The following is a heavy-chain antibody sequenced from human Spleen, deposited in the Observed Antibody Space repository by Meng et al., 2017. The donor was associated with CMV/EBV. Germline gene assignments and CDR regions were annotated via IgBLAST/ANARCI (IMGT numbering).Heavy chain of an antibody. CDR3: VKDAGYCSGTNCYPIDH. CDR2: IRHDGTYT. CDR1: GFALGSYG. D-gene: IGHD2-2*01. J-gene: IGHJ5*02. Sequence: GESLKISCVVSGFALGSYGMHWVRQAPGKGPEWVAFIRHDGTYTYYADSVTGRFTISRDNSKNTLYLIMRSLRAEDTAVYYCVKDAGYCSGTNCYPIDHWGQGTLVTVS. V-gene: IGHV3-30*02.